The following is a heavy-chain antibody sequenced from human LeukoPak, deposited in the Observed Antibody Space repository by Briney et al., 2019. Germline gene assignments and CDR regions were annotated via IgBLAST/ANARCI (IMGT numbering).Heavy chain of an antibody. V-gene: IGHV4-39*02. CDR2: IYYSGNT. Sequence: SETLSLTCTVSGDSISSSDYYWGWIRQPPGKRLEWIGSIYYSGNTYYNPSLKSQVTISVDTSKNHFSLKLSSVTAADTGVYYCARFNIVVEPAGTAFDYWGQGTLVTVSS. D-gene: IGHD2-2*01. CDR1: GDSISSSDYY. J-gene: IGHJ4*02. CDR3: ARFNIVVEPAGTAFDY.